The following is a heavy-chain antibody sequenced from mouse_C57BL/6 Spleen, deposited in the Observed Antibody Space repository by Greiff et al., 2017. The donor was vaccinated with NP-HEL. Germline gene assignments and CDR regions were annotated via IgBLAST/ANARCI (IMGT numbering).Heavy chain of an antibody. CDR1: GYAFSSSW. V-gene: IGHV1-82*01. D-gene: IGHD1-1*01. Sequence: QVQLQQSGPELVKPGASVKISCKASGYAFSSSWMNWVKQRPGKGLEWIGRIYPGDGDTNYNGKFKGKATLTADKSSSTAYMQLSSLTSEDSAVYFCATMGDYGSFDYWGQGTTLTVSS. J-gene: IGHJ2*01. CDR3: ATMGDYGSFDY. CDR2: IYPGDGDT.